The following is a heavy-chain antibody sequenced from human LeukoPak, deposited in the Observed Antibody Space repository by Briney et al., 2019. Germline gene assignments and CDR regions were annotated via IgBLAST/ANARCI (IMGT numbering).Heavy chain of an antibody. Sequence: ASVKVSCKASGYTFTGYYMHWVRQAPGQGLEWMGRINPNSGGTNYAQKFQGRVTMTRDTSISTAYMELSRLRSGDTAVYYCAREPYYYGSGSTVYHCYGMDVWGQGTTVTVSS. CDR3: AREPYYYGSGSTVYHCYGMDV. J-gene: IGHJ6*02. CDR2: INPNSGGT. D-gene: IGHD3-10*01. CDR1: GYTFTGYY. V-gene: IGHV1-2*06.